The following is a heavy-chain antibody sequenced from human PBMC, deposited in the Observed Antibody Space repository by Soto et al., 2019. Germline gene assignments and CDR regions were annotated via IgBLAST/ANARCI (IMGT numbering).Heavy chain of an antibody. CDR2: MNPNSGNT. D-gene: IGHD3-22*01. J-gene: IGHJ4*02. Sequence: ASVKVSWKASGYTFTNYDINWVRQATGQGLEWMGWMNPNSGNTGYAQKFRGRVTMTRNTSISTAYMELSSLRSEDTAVYYCARVSSAVRFVDYWGQGTLVTVPQ. CDR3: ARVSSAVRFVDY. V-gene: IGHV1-8*01. CDR1: GYTFTNYD.